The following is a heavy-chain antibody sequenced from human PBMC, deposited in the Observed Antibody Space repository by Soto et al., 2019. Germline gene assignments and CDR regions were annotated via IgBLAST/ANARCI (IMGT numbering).Heavy chain of an antibody. V-gene: IGHV3-23*01. CDR3: AKGTRAGIAVAGFDY. CDR1: GFTFSSYA. D-gene: IGHD6-19*01. J-gene: IGHJ4*02. Sequence: GGSLRLSCAASGFTFSSYAMSWVRQAPGKGLEWVSAISGSGGSTYYADSVKGRFTISRDNSKNTLYLQMNSLRAEDTAVYYCAKGTRAGIAVAGFDYWGQGTLVTVSS. CDR2: ISGSGGST.